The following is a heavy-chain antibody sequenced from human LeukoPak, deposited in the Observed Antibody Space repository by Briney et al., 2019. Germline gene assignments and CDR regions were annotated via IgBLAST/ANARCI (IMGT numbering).Heavy chain of an antibody. CDR1: GGSFSGYY. Sequence: SETLSLTCAVYGGSFSGYYWSWIRQPPGKGLEWIGEINHSGSTNYNPSLKSRVTISVDTSKNQFSLKLSSVTAADTAVYYCARTPDLYCSSTSCYRPAYYYYGMDVWGQGTTVTVSS. CDR2: INHSGST. V-gene: IGHV4-34*01. CDR3: ARTPDLYCSSTSCYRPAYYYYGMDV. D-gene: IGHD2-2*02. J-gene: IGHJ6*02.